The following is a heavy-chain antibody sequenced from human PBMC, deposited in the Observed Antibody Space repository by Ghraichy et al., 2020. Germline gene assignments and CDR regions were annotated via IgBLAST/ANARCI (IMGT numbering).Heavy chain of an antibody. V-gene: IGHV4-39*01. Sequence: SETLSLTCTVSGDSIRSNVYYWGWIRQPPGKGLEGIGTIYDSGSTYYNPSLKSRVTISVDTSKNQFSPKLSSVTAADTAVYFCAREDSSGYYAVGHWGQGTLVTVSS. D-gene: IGHD3-22*01. CDR1: GDSIRSNVYY. CDR3: AREDSSGYYAVGH. CDR2: IYDSGST. J-gene: IGHJ4*02.